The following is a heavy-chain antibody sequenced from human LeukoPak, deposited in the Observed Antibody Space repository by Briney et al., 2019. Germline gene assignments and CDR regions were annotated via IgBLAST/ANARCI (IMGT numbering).Heavy chain of an antibody. J-gene: IGHJ6*02. Sequence: PGGSLRLSCAASGFTFSSYSMNWVRQAPGKGLEWVSSISSSSSYIYYADPVKGRFTISRDNAKNSLYLQMNSLRAEDTAVYYCARDAYSNYWQRSHYGMDVWGQGTTVTVSS. D-gene: IGHD4-11*01. CDR2: ISSSSSYI. V-gene: IGHV3-21*01. CDR3: ARDAYSNYWQRSHYGMDV. CDR1: GFTFSSYS.